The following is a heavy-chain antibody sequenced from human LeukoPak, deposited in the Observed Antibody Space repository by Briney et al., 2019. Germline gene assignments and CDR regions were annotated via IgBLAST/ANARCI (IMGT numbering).Heavy chain of an antibody. CDR2: IWYDGSNK. V-gene: IGHV3-33*06. CDR3: AKEAKLLPFDC. D-gene: IGHD4-23*01. CDR1: GFTFSSYG. Sequence: PGRSLRLSCAASGFTFSSYGMHWVRQAPGKGLEWVAVIWYDGSNKYYADSVKGRFTISRDNSKNTLYLQMNSLRAEDTAVYYCAKEAKLLPFDCWGQGTLVTVSS. J-gene: IGHJ4*02.